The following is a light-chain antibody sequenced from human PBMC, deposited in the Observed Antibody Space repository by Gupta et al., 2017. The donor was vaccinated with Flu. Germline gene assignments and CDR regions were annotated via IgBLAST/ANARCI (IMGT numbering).Light chain of an antibody. CDR2: DAS. J-gene: IGKJ1*01. Sequence: IVFTQSPGTLTLSPGQRATLSCRASQNVSYNYLAWYRQKPGQAPRRLIYDASSRASGVPDRFSGSGSGTDFTLTVSGREPEDFAVFYCQQYDRSPRTFGQGTKV. CDR1: QNVSYNY. V-gene: IGKV3-20*01. CDR3: QQYDRSPRT.